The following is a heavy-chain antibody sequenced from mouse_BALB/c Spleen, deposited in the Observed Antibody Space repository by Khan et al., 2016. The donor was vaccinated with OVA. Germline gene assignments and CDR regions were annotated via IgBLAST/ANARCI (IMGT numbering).Heavy chain of an antibody. J-gene: IGHJ4*01. Sequence: QVQLKESGPGLVAPSQSLSITCTVSGFSLTGYGVNWVRQPPGKGLEWLGTIWGDGSTDYNSALKSRLSISKDNSKSQVFLKMNSLQTDDTARYXCARAYYGNYREAMDYWGQGTSVTVSS. CDR2: IWGDGST. CDR3: ARAYYGNYREAMDY. D-gene: IGHD2-10*01. V-gene: IGHV2-6-7*01. CDR1: GFSLTGYG.